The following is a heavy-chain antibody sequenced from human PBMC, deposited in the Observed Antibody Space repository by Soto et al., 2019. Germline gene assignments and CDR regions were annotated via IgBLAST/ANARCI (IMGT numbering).Heavy chain of an antibody. V-gene: IGHV2-5*01. CDR2: IYWNDDK. CDR1: GYSLSIGGVG. CDR3: AHRHELGSFDI. D-gene: IGHD1-26*01. J-gene: IGHJ3*02. Sequence: TLTCTFSGYSLSIGGVGINKIRQPPGKALEWLALIYWNDDKRYSPSLKNRLTITKDTSKNHGVLTMTNMDPVDTATYYCAHRHELGSFDIWGQGTKVTVSS.